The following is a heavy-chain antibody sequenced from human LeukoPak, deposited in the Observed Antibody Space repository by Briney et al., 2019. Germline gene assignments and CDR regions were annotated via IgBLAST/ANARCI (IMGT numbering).Heavy chain of an antibody. D-gene: IGHD6-19*01. V-gene: IGHV3-48*04. CDR1: GFTFSSYS. CDR3: ARERVGQWLVTWAFDI. CDR2: ISSSSSTI. Sequence: GGSLRLSCAASGFTFSSYSMNWVRQAPGKGLEWVSYISSSSSTIYYADSVKGRFTISRDNAKNSLYLQMNSLRAEDTAVYYCARERVGQWLVTWAFDIWGQGTVVTVSS. J-gene: IGHJ3*02.